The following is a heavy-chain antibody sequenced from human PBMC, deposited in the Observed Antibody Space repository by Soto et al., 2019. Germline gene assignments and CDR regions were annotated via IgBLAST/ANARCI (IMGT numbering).Heavy chain of an antibody. V-gene: IGHV5-51*01. J-gene: IGHJ6*02. CDR1: GYTFTDYW. D-gene: IGHD6-13*01. CDR3: ARDHGGRYSIANYYYYGMDV. Sequence: PGESLKISCKGPGYTFTDYWIGWVRQLPGKGLEWMGIIYPGDSDTRYSPSFQGHVTITVDKSTSTAYLQWNTLKASDTAMYYCARDHGGRYSIANYYYYGMDVWGQGTTVTVS. CDR2: IYPGDSDT.